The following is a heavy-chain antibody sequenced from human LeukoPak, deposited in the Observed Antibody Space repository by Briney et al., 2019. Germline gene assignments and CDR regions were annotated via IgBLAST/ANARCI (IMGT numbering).Heavy chain of an antibody. CDR3: ARDLGRGWGLDY. V-gene: IGHV4-61*01. D-gene: IGHD3-10*01. J-gene: IGHJ4*02. CDR2: IYYSGST. CDR1: GGSVSSGSYY. Sequence: PSETLSLTCTVSGGSVSSGSYYWSWIRQPPGKGLEWIGYIYYSGSTNYNPSLKSRVTISVDTSKNQFSLKLSSVTAADTAVYYCARDLGRGWGLDYWGQGTLVTVSS.